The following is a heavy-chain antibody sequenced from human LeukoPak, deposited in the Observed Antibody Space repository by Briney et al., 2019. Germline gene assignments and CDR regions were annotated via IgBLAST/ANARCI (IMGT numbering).Heavy chain of an antibody. CDR2: ISGSGGST. CDR3: AKDLGITMVRGVSPFDY. J-gene: IGHJ4*02. CDR1: GFTFSSYA. Sequence: GGSLRLSCAASGFTFSSYAMSWVRQAPGKGLEWVSAISGSGGSTYYADSVKGRFTISRDNSKNTLYLQMNSLRAEDTAVYYCAKDLGITMVRGVSPFDYWGQGTLVTVFS. D-gene: IGHD3-10*01. V-gene: IGHV3-23*01.